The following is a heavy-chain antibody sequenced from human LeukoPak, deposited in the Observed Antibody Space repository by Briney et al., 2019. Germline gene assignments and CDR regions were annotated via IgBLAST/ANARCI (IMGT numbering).Heavy chain of an antibody. D-gene: IGHD3-3*01. CDR1: GGSISSSSYY. Sequence: PSETLSLTCTVSGGSISSSSYYWGWIRQPPGNGLEWIGTIYYSGHTYYNPSLKSRVTISVDTSKNQFSLKLSSVTAADTAVYYCARHRRDLDFWSGSNPTHYYYYMDVWGKGTTVTVSS. CDR2: IYYSGHT. CDR3: ARHRRDLDFWSGSNPTHYYYYMDV. J-gene: IGHJ6*03. V-gene: IGHV4-39*01.